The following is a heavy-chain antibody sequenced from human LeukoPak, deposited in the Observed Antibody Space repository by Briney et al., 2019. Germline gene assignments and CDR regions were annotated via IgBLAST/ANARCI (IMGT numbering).Heavy chain of an antibody. Sequence: SETLSLTCTVSGGSISSSSYYWGWIRQPPGKGLEWIGRIYYSGSTYYNPSFKSRVTISVDTSKNQFSLKLSSVTAADAAVYYCARSPVQCSSSTCFGFYFDYWGQGTLVIASS. CDR2: IYYSGST. CDR1: GGSISSSSYY. D-gene: IGHD2-2*01. CDR3: ARSPVQCSSSTCFGFYFDY. V-gene: IGHV4-39*01. J-gene: IGHJ4*02.